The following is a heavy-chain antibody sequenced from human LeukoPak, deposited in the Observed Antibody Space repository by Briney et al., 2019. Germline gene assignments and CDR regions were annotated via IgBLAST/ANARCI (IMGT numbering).Heavy chain of an antibody. CDR1: GFTFSSYA. D-gene: IGHD6-19*01. J-gene: IGHJ4*02. Sequence: PGGSLRLSCAASGFTFSSYAMHWVRQAPGKGLEWVAVISYDGSNKYYADSVKGRFTISRDNSKNTLYLQMNSLRAEDTAVYYCARSVSSGWYDYWGQGTLVTVSS. V-gene: IGHV3-30-3*01. CDR3: ARSVSSGWYDY. CDR2: ISYDGSNK.